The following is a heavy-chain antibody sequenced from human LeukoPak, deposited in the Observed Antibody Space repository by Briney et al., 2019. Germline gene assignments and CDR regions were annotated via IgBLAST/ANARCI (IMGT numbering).Heavy chain of an antibody. J-gene: IGHJ4*02. D-gene: IGHD3-22*01. V-gene: IGHV3-21*01. CDR3: ASGRTYYYDSSGYRNFDY. Sequence: GGSLRLSCAASGFTFSNYWMNWVRQAPGKGLEWVSSISSSSSYIYYADSVKGRFTISRDNAKNSLYLQMNSLRAEDTAVYYCASGRTYYYDSSGYRNFDYWGQGTLVTVSS. CDR2: ISSSSSYI. CDR1: GFTFSNYW.